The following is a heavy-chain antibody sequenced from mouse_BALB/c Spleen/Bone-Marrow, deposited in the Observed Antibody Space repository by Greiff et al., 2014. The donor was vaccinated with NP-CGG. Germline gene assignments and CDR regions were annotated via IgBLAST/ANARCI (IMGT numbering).Heavy chain of an antibody. CDR3: VRGDYYGSSPFDY. J-gene: IGHJ2*01. Sequence: VQLQESGPGLVAPSQSLSITCTVSGFSFTSYDINWIRQSPGKGLEWLGVIWTGGGTNYYSAFLSGLSKSKDNSKSQVFLKMNRLQTATTAIYFGVRGDYYGSSPFDYWGQGTTLTVSS. V-gene: IGHV2-9-2*01. CDR2: IWTGGGT. CDR1: GFSFTSYD. D-gene: IGHD1-1*01.